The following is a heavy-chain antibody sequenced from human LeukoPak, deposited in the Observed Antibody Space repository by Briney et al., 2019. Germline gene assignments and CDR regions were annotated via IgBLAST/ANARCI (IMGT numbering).Heavy chain of an antibody. Sequence: ASVKVSCKASGGTFNNFPLSWVRQAPGQGLEWMGRIIPILGTAKYAQQFHGRVTITADTSTNTVSMELTSLTSEDTAIYYCASPNQPGILKAFDFWGQGTLLTVSS. V-gene: IGHV1-69*08. CDR2: IIPILGTA. CDR1: GGTFNNFP. CDR3: ASPNQPGILKAFDF. J-gene: IGHJ4*02. D-gene: IGHD7-27*01.